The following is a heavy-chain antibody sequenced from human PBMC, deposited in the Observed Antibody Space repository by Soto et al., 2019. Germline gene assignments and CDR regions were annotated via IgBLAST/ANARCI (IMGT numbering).Heavy chain of an antibody. CDR1: GGSMSSYY. J-gene: IGHJ6*02. CDR2: IYYSGST. CDR3: AGSGYYHNSGMDV. V-gene: IGHV4-59*12. D-gene: IGHD3-22*01. Sequence: SETLSLTCTVSGGSMSSYYWTWIRQTPGKGLEWIGNIYYSGSTYYNPSLKSRVTISVDTSKNQFSLKLSSVTAADTAVYYCAGSGYYHNSGMDVWGQGTTVTVSS.